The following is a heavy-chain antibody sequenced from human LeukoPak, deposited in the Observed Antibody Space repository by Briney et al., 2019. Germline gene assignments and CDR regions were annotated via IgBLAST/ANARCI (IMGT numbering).Heavy chain of an antibody. CDR3: ARGMPASGTGWYFDF. D-gene: IGHD6-13*01. V-gene: IGHV4-59*01. Sequence: SETLSLTCTVSGGFITSYYWNWIRQPPGKGLEWIGYIFYTGTTNYNPSLKSRITLSVDMSKNRFSLKLSSVAAADTAVYYCARGMPASGTGWYFDFWGRGTLVTVSS. CDR1: GGFITSYY. CDR2: IFYTGTT. J-gene: IGHJ2*01.